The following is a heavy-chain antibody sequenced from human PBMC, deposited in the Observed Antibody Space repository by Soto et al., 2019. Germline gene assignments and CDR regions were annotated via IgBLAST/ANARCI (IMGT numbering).Heavy chain of an antibody. D-gene: IGHD2-15*01. CDR1: GGSFSGYY. CDR2: INHSGST. J-gene: IGHJ6*02. CDR3: ARATFPPSGYCSGGSCKLIGYYYGMDV. V-gene: IGHV4-34*01. Sequence: PSETLSLTCAVYGGSFSGYYWSWIRQPPGKGLEWIGEINHSGSTNYNPSLKSRVTISVDTSKNQFPLKLSSVTAADTAVYYCARATFPPSGYCSGGSCKLIGYYYGMDVWGQGTTVTVSS.